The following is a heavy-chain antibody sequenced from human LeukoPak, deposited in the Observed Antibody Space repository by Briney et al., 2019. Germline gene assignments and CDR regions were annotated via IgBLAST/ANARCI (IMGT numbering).Heavy chain of an antibody. CDR2: ISGSGGST. Sequence: PGGSLRLSCAASGFTFSSYAMSWVRQAPGKGLEWVSAISGSGGSTYYADSVKGRFTISRDNSKNTLYLQMNSLRAEDTAVYYCANIGTGEYYGSGRPYYFDYWGQGTLVTVSS. V-gene: IGHV3-23*01. CDR3: ANIGTGEYYGSGRPYYFDY. D-gene: IGHD3-10*01. CDR1: GFTFSSYA. J-gene: IGHJ4*02.